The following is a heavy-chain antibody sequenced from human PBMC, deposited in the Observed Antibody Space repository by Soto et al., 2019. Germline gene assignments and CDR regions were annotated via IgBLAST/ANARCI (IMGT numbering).Heavy chain of an antibody. V-gene: IGHV4-34*01. CDR1: GGSFSGYY. CDR3: ARGLVTGTTSYYFDY. D-gene: IGHD1-7*01. J-gene: IGHJ4*02. Sequence: PSETLSLTCAVYGGSFSGYYWSWIRKSPGKGLEWIGEINHSGSTNYNPSLKSRVTISVDTSKNQFSLKLSSVAAADTAVYYCARGLVTGTTSYYFDYWGQGTLVTVSS. CDR2: INHSGST.